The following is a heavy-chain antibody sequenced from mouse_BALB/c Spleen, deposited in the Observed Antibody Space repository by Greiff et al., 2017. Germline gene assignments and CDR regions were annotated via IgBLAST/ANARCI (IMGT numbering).Heavy chain of an antibody. Sequence: QVQLQQSGPGLVAPSQSLSITCPVSGFSLTGYGVNWVRQPPGKGLEWLGMIWGDGSTDYNSALKSRLSISKDNSKSQVFLKMNSLQTDDTARYYCARDRGYDGYYGAMDYWGQGTSVTVSS. CDR1: GFSLTGYG. D-gene: IGHD2-3*01. CDR3: ARDRGYDGYYGAMDY. V-gene: IGHV2-6-7*01. CDR2: IWGDGST. J-gene: IGHJ4*01.